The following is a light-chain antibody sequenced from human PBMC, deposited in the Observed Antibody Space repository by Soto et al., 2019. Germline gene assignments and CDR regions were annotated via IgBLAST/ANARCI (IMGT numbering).Light chain of an antibody. Sequence: DIQMTQSPSSVSASVGDRVTISCQASQGISRSLAWYQQKPGKAPKLLIYAASSLQSGVPSRFSGSGFGTDFTLTISSLQPEDFAGYYCQQTYSSPITFGQGTRLEIK. CDR3: QQTYSSPIT. V-gene: IGKV1D-12*01. CDR1: QGISRS. CDR2: AAS. J-gene: IGKJ5*01.